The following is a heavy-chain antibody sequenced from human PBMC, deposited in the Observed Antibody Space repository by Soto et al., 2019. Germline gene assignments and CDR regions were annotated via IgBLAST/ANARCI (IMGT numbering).Heavy chain of an antibody. J-gene: IGHJ3*02. CDR3: ARDRVTDYYDSSGPTDAFDI. Sequence: GGSLRLSCAASGFTFSSCSMNWVRQAPGKGLEWVSYISNSGSTIYYTDSVKGRFTISRDNSKNTLYLQMNSLRAEDTAVYYCARDRVTDYYDSSGPTDAFDIWGQGTMVTVSS. CDR1: GFTFSSCS. V-gene: IGHV3-48*01. D-gene: IGHD3-22*01. CDR2: ISNSGSTI.